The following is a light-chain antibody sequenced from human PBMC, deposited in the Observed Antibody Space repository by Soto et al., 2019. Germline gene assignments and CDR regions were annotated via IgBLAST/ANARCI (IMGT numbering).Light chain of an antibody. Sequence: DIQLTQSPSFLSASVGDRVTITCRASQGISTFLAWYQQHPGTAPKCLIYDASNLQSGVPSRFSGSGSGTEFTLTISSLQPEDFATYYCQQVNNYPLTFGGGTKVEIK. CDR1: QGISTF. J-gene: IGKJ4*01. V-gene: IGKV1-9*01. CDR2: DAS. CDR3: QQVNNYPLT.